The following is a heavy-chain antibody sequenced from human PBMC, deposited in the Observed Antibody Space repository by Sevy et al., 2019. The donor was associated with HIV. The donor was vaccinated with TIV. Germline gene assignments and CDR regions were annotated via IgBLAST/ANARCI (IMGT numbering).Heavy chain of an antibody. J-gene: IGHJ4*02. CDR1: GFTFISYT. D-gene: IGHD5-12*01. V-gene: IGHV3-23*01. Sequence: GGSLRLSCVASGFTFISYTMSWVRQAPGKGLEWVSAISSSGGSTYYGDSVKGRFTISRDNSKNTVYSEINNLRAEDTALYYCAKEEFSGYNFGYWGQGTLVTVSS. CDR3: AKEEFSGYNFGY. CDR2: ISSSGGST.